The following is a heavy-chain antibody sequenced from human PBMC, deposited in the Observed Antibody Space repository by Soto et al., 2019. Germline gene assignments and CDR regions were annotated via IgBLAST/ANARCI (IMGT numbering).Heavy chain of an antibody. CDR3: AKKTGYNWNYSPRTYYYYYYMDV. CDR1: GFTFSSYA. J-gene: IGHJ6*03. V-gene: IGHV3-23*01. D-gene: IGHD1-7*01. CDR2: ISGSGGST. Sequence: PGGSLRLSCAASGFTFSSYAMSWVRQAPGKGLEWVSAISGSGGSTYYADSVKGRFTISRDNSKNTLYLQMNSLRAEDTAVYYCAKKTGYNWNYSPRTYYYYYYMDVWGKGTTVTVSS.